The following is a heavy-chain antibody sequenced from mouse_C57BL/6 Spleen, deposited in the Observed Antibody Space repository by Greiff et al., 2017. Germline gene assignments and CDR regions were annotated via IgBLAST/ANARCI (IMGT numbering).Heavy chain of an antibody. J-gene: IGHJ1*03. D-gene: IGHD1-1*01. CDR1: GFTFSSYT. Sequence: EVMLVESGGGLVKPGGSLKLSCAASGFTFSSYTMSWVRQTPEKRLEWVATISGGGGNTYYPDSVKGRFTISRDNAKNTLYLQMSSLRSEDTALYYCARQDTTVVGYWYFDVWGTGTTVTVSA. V-gene: IGHV5-9*01. CDR2: ISGGGGNT. CDR3: ARQDTTVVGYWYFDV.